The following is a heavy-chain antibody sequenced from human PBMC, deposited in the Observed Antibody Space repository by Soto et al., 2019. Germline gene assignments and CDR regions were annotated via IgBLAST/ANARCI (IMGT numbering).Heavy chain of an antibody. D-gene: IGHD4-4*01. Sequence: QAGGSLRLSCAASGFTFDDDAMHWVRQAPGKGLEWVSGISWGSGIIAYADSVKGRFTISRDNAKNSLYLQMNSLRAEDTALYYCAKGGATITTWFDCWGQGALVTVS. V-gene: IGHV3-9*01. CDR1: GFTFDDDA. J-gene: IGHJ5*01. CDR3: AKGGATITTWFDC. CDR2: ISWGSGII.